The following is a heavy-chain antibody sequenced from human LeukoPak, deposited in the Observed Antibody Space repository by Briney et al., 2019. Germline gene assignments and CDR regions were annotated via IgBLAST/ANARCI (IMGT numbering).Heavy chain of an antibody. D-gene: IGHD3-22*01. V-gene: IGHV4-59*11. Sequence: PSETLSLTCTVFGGSISSHYWSWIRQPPGKGLEWIGFIYSSGSTNYNPSLKSRVTISVDMSKNQFSLKLSSVTAADTAVYYCARDGSSGYYSAWFDPWGQGTLVTVSS. CDR2: IYSSGST. CDR1: GGSISSHY. CDR3: ARDGSSGYYSAWFDP. J-gene: IGHJ5*02.